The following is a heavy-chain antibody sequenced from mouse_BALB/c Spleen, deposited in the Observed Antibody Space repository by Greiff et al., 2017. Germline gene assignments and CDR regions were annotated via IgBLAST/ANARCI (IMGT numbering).Heavy chain of an antibody. V-gene: IGHV5-9*03. J-gene: IGHJ4*01. CDR2: ISSGGGDT. CDR1: GFTFSSYT. Sequence: EVMLVESGGGLVKPGGSLKLSCAASGFTFSSYTMSWVRQTPEQRLEWVATISSGGGDTYYPDSVKGRSTISRDNAKNNLYLQMSSLRSEDTALYYCATIYGDSDYYAMDYWGQGTSVTVSS. CDR3: ATIYGDSDYYAMDY. D-gene: IGHD2-13*01.